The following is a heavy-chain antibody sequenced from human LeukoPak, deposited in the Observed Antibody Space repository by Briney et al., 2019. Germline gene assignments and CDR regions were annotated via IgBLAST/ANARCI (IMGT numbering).Heavy chain of an antibody. J-gene: IGHJ4*02. D-gene: IGHD5-24*01. Sequence: GGSLRLSCTASAITFSNSWMSWVRQAPGKGLEWVANIKEDGSETNYVDSVKGRFTISRDNAKNSLFLQMNNLRGEDTAIYYCARHLAGDGLYRHFDYWGQATMV. CDR2: IKEDGSET. CDR3: ARHLAGDGLYRHFDY. CDR1: AITFSNSW. V-gene: IGHV3-7*04.